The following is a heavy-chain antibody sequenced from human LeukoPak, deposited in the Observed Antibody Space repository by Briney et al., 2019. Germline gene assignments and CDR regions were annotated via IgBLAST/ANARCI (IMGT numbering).Heavy chain of an antibody. D-gene: IGHD6-19*01. CDR3: AKTVAGGSYYYGMDV. Sequence: GGSLRLSCAASGFTFSSYAMSWVRQAPGKGLEWVSSISNSGGTTYYADSVRGRFTISRDNSKNTLYLQMNSLRAEDTAGYYCAKTVAGGSYYYGMDVWGQGTTVTVSS. CDR2: ISNSGGTT. V-gene: IGHV3-23*01. J-gene: IGHJ6*02. CDR1: GFTFSSYA.